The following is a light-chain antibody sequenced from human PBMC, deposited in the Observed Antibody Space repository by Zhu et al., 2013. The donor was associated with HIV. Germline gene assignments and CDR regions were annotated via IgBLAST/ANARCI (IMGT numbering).Light chain of an antibody. J-gene: IGKJ2*01. Sequence: DIRMTQSPSSLSASVGDRVTITCQASQDITKYLNWYQQKPGKPPKLLIYDTSNLNTGVPSRFSGSGSGTEFTLTISSLQPDDFATYYCQQYNSYPYTFGQGTKLEIK. CDR1: QDITKY. CDR3: QQYNSYPYT. V-gene: IGKV1-33*01. CDR2: DTS.